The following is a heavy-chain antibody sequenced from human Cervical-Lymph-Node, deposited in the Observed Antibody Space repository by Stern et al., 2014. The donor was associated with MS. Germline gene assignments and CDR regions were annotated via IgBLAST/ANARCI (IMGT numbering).Heavy chain of an antibody. J-gene: IGHJ3*01. V-gene: IGHV1-69*01. D-gene: IGHD3-3*01. CDR1: GGTFSNYA. CDR2: IIPKFGTA. CDR3: ARGLRSHSWRDALYL. Sequence: VQLVESGAEVKRPGSSVKVSCKASGGTFSNYAINWVRQGPGQGLEWMGGIIPKFGTANSTQRFQGRVTITADEFSTAVYMELSRLTSEDTAIYYCARGLRSHSWRDALYLWGQGTMVTVSS.